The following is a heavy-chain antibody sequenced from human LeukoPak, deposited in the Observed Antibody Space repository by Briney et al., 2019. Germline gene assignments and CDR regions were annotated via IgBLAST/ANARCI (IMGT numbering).Heavy chain of an antibody. CDR3: ARGNHRDGFPFDY. V-gene: IGHV4-61*03. CDR1: GGSISSGDYY. Sequence: SQTLSLTCTVSGGSISSGDYYWSWIRQPPGKGLEWVGYIYYSGSTNYNPSLTSRVTISVDTSKKHFSLKVSSVTAADTAVYYCARGNHRDGFPFDYWGQGTLVTVSS. J-gene: IGHJ4*02. CDR2: IYYSGST. D-gene: IGHD5-24*01.